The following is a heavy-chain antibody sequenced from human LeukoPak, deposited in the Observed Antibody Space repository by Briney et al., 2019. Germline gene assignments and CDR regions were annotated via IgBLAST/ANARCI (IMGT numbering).Heavy chain of an antibody. J-gene: IGHJ4*02. CDR2: INHSGST. CDR1: GGSFSGYY. CDR3: ARGWGIAAAGNDY. V-gene: IGHV4-34*01. Sequence: PSETLSLTCAVYGGSFSGYYWSWIRQPPGKGLEWIGEINHSGSTNYNPSLKSRVTISVDTSKNQFSLKLSSVTAADTAVYYCARGWGIAAAGNDYWGQGTLVTVSS. D-gene: IGHD6-13*01.